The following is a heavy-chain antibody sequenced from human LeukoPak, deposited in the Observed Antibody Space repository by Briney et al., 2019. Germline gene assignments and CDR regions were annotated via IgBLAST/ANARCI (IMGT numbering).Heavy chain of an antibody. D-gene: IGHD2-2*02. Sequence: GGSLRLSCAASGFTFSSYGMHWVRQAPGNGLEWVAFIRYDGSNKYYADSVKVRFTISRDYSKNTLCWQMKSLRYEDPAVYYCAKDKIGYCSSTSCYTKSGFDYWGQGTLVTVSS. CDR2: IRYDGSNK. CDR3: AKDKIGYCSSTSCYTKSGFDY. V-gene: IGHV3-30*02. CDR1: GFTFSSYG. J-gene: IGHJ4*02.